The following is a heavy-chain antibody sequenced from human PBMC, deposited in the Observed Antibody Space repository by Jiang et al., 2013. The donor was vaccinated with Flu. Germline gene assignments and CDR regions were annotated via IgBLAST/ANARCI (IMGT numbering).Heavy chain of an antibody. CDR3: AGGPGWLTVY. CDR1: SGSISTYY. Sequence: TLSLTCTVSSGSISTYYWSWIRQPHGKGRGVDWTNLLQWEHQLQPSLKSRVTISLDTSKNQFSLKMNSVTAADTAVYYCAGGPGWLTVYWGQGNPGSPSPQ. J-gene: IGHJ4*02. V-gene: IGHV4-59*01. D-gene: IGHD3-22*01. CDR2: LLQWEH.